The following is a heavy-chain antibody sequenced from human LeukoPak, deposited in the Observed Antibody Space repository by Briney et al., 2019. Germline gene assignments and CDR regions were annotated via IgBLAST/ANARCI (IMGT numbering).Heavy chain of an antibody. J-gene: IGHJ4*02. CDR3: AREHYDSSGYEDY. Sequence: GGSLRLSCAASGFLFSKYWMTWVRQAPGKGLEWVSSISSSSSYIYYADSVKGRFTISRDNAKNSLYLQMNSLRAEDTAVYYCAREHYDSSGYEDYWGQGTLVTVSS. CDR1: GFLFSKYW. D-gene: IGHD3-22*01. V-gene: IGHV3-21*01. CDR2: ISSSSSYI.